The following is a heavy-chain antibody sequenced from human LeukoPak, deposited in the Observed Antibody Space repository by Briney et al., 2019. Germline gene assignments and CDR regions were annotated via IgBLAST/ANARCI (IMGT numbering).Heavy chain of an antibody. Sequence: GGSLRLSCAASGFTFSNYTMSWVRQAPGKGLEWVSNIRGSGDTTFYAESVKGRFIISRDNSKDTLFLQMNSLRAEDTAVYYCARATMVRGVGYYGMDVWGQGTTVTVSS. CDR2: IRGSGDTT. D-gene: IGHD3-10*01. J-gene: IGHJ6*02. CDR3: ARATMVRGVGYYGMDV. V-gene: IGHV3-23*01. CDR1: GFTFSNYT.